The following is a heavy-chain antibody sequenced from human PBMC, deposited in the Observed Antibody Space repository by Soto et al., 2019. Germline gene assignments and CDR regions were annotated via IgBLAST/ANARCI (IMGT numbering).Heavy chain of an antibody. J-gene: IGHJ5*02. CDR3: ARDPFHRLTMIVP. D-gene: IGHD3-22*01. V-gene: IGHV1-2*02. CDR1: GYTFTGYY. Sequence: GASVKVSCKASGYTFTGYYMHWVRQAPGQGLEWMGWINPNSGGTNYAQKFQGRVTMTRDTSISTAYMELSRLRSDDTAVYYCARDPFHRLTMIVPWGQGTLVTVSS. CDR2: INPNSGGT.